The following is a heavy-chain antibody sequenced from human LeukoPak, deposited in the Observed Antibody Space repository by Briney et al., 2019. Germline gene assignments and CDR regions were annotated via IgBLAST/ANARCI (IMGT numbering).Heavy chain of an antibody. D-gene: IGHD2-15*01. CDR1: GYTFTSYA. CDR3: ARSRYCSGGSCYSLGDY. CDR2: INAGNGNT. V-gene: IGHV1-3*01. Sequence: ASVKVSCKASGYTFTSYAMHWVRQAPGQRLEWMGWINAGNGNTKYSQKFQGRVTITRDTSASSAYMELSSLRSEDTAVYCCARSRYCSGGSCYSLGDYWGQGTLVTVSS. J-gene: IGHJ4*02.